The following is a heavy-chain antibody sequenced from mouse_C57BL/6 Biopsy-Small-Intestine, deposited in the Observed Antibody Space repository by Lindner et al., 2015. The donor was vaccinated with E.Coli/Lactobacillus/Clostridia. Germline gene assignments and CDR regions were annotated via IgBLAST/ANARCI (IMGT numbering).Heavy chain of an antibody. V-gene: IGHV1-58*01. CDR3: ARSEGFRHPLPY. CDR2: IYIENGYT. J-gene: IGHJ3*01. Sequence: VQLQESGAELVRPGSSVKMSCKTSGYTFTNYGINWVKQRPGQGLEWIGYIYIENGYTDYNEKFKGKATLTSDTSSSTAYMQLSSLTSEDSAIYFCARSEGFRHPLPYWGQGTLVTVSA. CDR1: GYTFTNYG.